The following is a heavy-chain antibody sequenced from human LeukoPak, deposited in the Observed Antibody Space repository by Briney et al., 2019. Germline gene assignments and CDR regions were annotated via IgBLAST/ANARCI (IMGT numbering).Heavy chain of an antibody. CDR1: GYTFIAYY. D-gene: IGHD4-11*01. J-gene: IGHJ4*02. Sequence: ASVKVSCKASGYTFIAYYMHWVRQSPGQGLEWMGWISAYNGNTNYAQKLQGRVTMTTDTSTSTAYMELRSLRSDDTAVYYCAKDAIYFGNYGYFDYWGQGTLVTVSS. CDR3: AKDAIYFGNYGYFDY. V-gene: IGHV1-18*04. CDR2: ISAYNGNT.